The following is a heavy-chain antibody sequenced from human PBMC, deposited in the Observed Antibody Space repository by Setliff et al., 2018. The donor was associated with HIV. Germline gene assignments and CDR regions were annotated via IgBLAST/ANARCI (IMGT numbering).Heavy chain of an antibody. Sequence: SETLSLTCTVSGGSISSGSYYWGWIRQPPGKGLEWIGSNYYSGSTYYNPSLQSRVTISVDTSKNLFSLRLSSVTASDTAVYYCARQAIFGYYDSSGYLDYWGQGTQVTVSS. CDR2: NYYSGST. CDR3: ARQAIFGYYDSSGYLDY. J-gene: IGHJ4*02. D-gene: IGHD3-22*01. V-gene: IGHV4-39*01. CDR1: GGSISSGSYY.